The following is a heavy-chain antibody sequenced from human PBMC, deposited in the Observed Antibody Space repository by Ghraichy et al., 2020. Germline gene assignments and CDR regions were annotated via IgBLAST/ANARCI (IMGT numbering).Heavy chain of an antibody. CDR1: GYTFTSYD. CDR2: MNPNSGNT. V-gene: IGHV1-8*01. CDR3: ARGYDFWSGYSTKGTYYYGMDV. Sequence: ASVKVSCKASGYTFTSYDINWVRQATGQGLEWMGWMNPNSGNTGYAQKFQDRVTMTRNTSISTAYMELSSLRSEDTAVYYCARGYDFWSGYSTKGTYYYGMDVWGQGTTVTVSS. J-gene: IGHJ6*02. D-gene: IGHD3-3*01.